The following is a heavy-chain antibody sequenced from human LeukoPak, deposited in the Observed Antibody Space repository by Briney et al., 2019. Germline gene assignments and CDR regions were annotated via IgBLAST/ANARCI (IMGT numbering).Heavy chain of an antibody. CDR1: GLTFSSCA. V-gene: IGHV3-23*01. D-gene: IGHD1-26*01. CDR2: ITGGGGTT. CDR3: ARMREYSGNSYPNFDY. J-gene: IGHJ4*02. Sequence: GASLRLSCAASGLTFSSCAMSWVRQAPGKGLEWVSTITGGGGTTYYADSVKGRFTISRDTSKNTLFLQKNSLRAEDTAVYYCARMREYSGNSYPNFDYWGQGTLVTVSS.